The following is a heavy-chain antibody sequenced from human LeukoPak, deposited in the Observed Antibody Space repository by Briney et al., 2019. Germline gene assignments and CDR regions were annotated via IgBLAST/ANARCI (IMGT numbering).Heavy chain of an antibody. D-gene: IGHD2-15*01. CDR1: GLTFHTYG. CDR3: ATDGPPEEVVSATFDY. Sequence: GGSLRLSCAVSGLTFHTYGMPWVRQAPGKGLEWVAVISYDGRNRYYADSVKGRFTISRDDSRNTLFLQMNRLRDEDTAVYYCATDGPPEEVVSATFDYWDQGALVTVSS. J-gene: IGHJ4*02. CDR2: ISYDGRNR. V-gene: IGHV3-33*01.